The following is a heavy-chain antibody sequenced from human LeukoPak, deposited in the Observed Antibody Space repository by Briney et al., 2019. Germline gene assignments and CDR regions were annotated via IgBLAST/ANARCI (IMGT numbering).Heavy chain of an antibody. CDR3: ARGVSGSCYDALDI. CDR1: EFTFSDYY. J-gene: IGHJ3*02. Sequence: GGSLRLSCAASEFTFSDYYMSWIRQAPGKGLEWVSYISYSGDTIYYADSVKGRFTVSRDNAKNSLYLQMNSLRAEDTAVYYCARGVSGSCYDALDIWGQGTMVTVSS. D-gene: IGHD3-22*01. V-gene: IGHV3-11*01. CDR2: ISYSGDTI.